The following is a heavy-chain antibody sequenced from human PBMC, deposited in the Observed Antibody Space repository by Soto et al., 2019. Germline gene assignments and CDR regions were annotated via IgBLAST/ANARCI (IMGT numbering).Heavy chain of an antibody. V-gene: IGHV1-8*01. J-gene: IGHJ4*01. CDR3: ATSGGGWYLY. CDR1: GYTFSSYD. Sequence: GASVNVSCKASGYTFSSYDINWVRQATGQGLEWMGWLNPNSGDTGYAQKFQGRVTLTRNTSINTAYIELSSLTSDDTAVYYCATSGGGWYLYWG. CDR2: LNPNSGDT. D-gene: IGHD6-19*01.